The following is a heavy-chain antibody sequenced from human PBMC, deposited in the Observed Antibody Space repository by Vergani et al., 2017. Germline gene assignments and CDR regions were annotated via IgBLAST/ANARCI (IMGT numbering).Heavy chain of an antibody. V-gene: IGHV1-2*02. D-gene: IGHD2-15*01. CDR1: GGTFSSYA. CDR2: INPNSGGT. J-gene: IGHJ6*03. Sequence: QVQLVQSGAEVKKPGSSVKVSCKASGGTFSSYAISWVRQAPGQGLEWMGWINPNSGGTNYAQKFQGRVTMTRDTSISTDYMELSRLRSDDTAVSYCARENFDCSGGSCYSLYYYYMDVWGKGTTVTVSS. CDR3: ARENFDCSGGSCYSLYYYYMDV.